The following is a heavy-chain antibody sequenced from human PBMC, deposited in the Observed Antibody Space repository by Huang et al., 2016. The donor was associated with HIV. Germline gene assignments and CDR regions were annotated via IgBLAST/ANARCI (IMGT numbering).Heavy chain of an antibody. CDR1: GFTFSSDW. D-gene: IGHD3-22*01. Sequence: EVQLVESGGGLVQPGGSLRLSCAASGFTFSSDWMHWVRQAPGKGLVCVSCINSDGSSSGYADSVKGRFTISRDNAKNTLYLQMNSLRAEDTAVYYCVRDPRIQSWLNYFDYWGQGTLVSVSS. CDR3: VRDPRIQSWLNYFDY. CDR2: INSDGSSS. V-gene: IGHV3-74*01. J-gene: IGHJ4*02.